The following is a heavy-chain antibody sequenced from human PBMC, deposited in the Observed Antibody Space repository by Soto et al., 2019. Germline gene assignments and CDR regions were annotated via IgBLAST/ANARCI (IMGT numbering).Heavy chain of an antibody. D-gene: IGHD6-6*01. V-gene: IGHV4-39*01. CDR1: GGSISSSSYY. J-gene: IGHJ4*02. Sequence: PSETLSLTCTVSGGSISSSSYYWGWIRQPPGKGLERIGSIYYSGSTYYNPSLKSRVTISVDTSKNQFSLKLSSVTAADTAVYYCARPEYSSSAGFDYWGQGTLVTVSS. CDR2: IYYSGST. CDR3: ARPEYSSSAGFDY.